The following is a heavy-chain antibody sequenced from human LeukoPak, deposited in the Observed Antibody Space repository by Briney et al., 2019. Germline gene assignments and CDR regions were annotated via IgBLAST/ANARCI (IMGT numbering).Heavy chain of an antibody. D-gene: IGHD6-6*01. V-gene: IGHV3-23*01. Sequence: PGGSLRLSCAASGFTFSSYAMSWARQAPGKGLEWVSVISGSGGSTYYADSVRGRFTISRDNAKNSLFLQMNTLRPEDTAVYYCARDPYSSTWSYGMDVWGQGTTVTVSS. CDR3: ARDPYSSTWSYGMDV. CDR2: ISGSGGST. CDR1: GFTFSSYA. J-gene: IGHJ6*02.